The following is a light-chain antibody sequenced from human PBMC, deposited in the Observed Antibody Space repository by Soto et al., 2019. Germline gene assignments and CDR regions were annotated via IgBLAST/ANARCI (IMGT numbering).Light chain of an antibody. CDR2: DPS. J-gene: IGKJ4*01. CDR1: QDISNY. Sequence: DIQMTQSPSSLSASVGDRVTITCQASQDISNYLNWYQQKPRKAPKLVIYDPSKLETAVRSSFSVSGYGTDFNSTISGRQPEDIAPYYCQADDHRRLPFGGGTKVEIK. CDR3: QADDHRRLP. V-gene: IGKV1-33*01.